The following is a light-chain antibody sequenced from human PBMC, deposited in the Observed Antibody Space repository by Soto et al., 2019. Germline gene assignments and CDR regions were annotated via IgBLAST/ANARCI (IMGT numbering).Light chain of an antibody. CDR1: SSDGGNYNY. CDR3: TSYATNRDGL. V-gene: IGLV2-14*01. J-gene: IGLJ2*01. CDR2: EVS. Sequence: QSVPTQPDSVSGSPGQSITISCTGTSSDGGNYNYVSRFQQQPGKAPKLMIYEVSNRPSGVSNRFSGSKSGNTASMTISGLRAEDEDDYYCTSYATNRDGLLGGGTKLTVL.